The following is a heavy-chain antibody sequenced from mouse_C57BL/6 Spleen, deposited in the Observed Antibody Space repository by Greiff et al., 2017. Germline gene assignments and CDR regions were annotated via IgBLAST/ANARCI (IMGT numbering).Heavy chain of an antibody. J-gene: IGHJ4*01. Sequence: QVQLQQSGPELVKPGASVKISCKASGYAFSSSWMNWVKQRPGKGLEWIGRIYPGDGDTNYNGKFKGKATLTADKSSSTAYMQLSSLTSEDSAVYFCARALYYGSNSHYYAMDYWGQGTSGTVSS. CDR2: IYPGDGDT. V-gene: IGHV1-82*01. D-gene: IGHD1-1*01. CDR3: ARALYYGSNSHYYAMDY. CDR1: GYAFSSSW.